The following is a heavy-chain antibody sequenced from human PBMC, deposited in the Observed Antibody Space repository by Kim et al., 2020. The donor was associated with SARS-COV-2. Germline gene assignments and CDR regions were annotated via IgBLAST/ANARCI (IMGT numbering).Heavy chain of an antibody. J-gene: IGHJ4*02. D-gene: IGHD3-16*01. CDR1: GFTFSSYG. CDR2: ISYDGSNK. CDR3: AKDDRGVEYVWGSRKSTGLDY. V-gene: IGHV3-30*18. Sequence: GGSLRLSCAASGFTFSSYGMHWVRQAPGKGLEWVAVISYDGSNKYYADSVKGRFTISRDNSKNTLYLQMNSLRAEDTAVYYCAKDDRGVEYVWGSRKSTGLDYWGQGTLVTVSS.